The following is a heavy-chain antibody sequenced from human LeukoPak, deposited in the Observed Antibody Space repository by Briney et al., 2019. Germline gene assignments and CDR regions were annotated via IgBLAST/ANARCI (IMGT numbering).Heavy chain of an antibody. J-gene: IGHJ6*03. CDR3: ARNRYYYYMDV. CDR1: GYSISSGYY. CDR2: IYHSGST. Sequence: SETLSPTCTVSGYSISSGYYWGWIRQPPGKGLEWIGSIYHSGSTYYNPSLKSRVTISVDTSKNQFSLKLSSVTAADTAVYYCARNRYYYYMDVWGKGTTVTVSS. V-gene: IGHV4-38-2*02. D-gene: IGHD1-14*01.